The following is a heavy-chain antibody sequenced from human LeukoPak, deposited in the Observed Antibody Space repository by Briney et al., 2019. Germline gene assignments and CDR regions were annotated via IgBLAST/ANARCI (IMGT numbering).Heavy chain of an antibody. D-gene: IGHD6-13*01. V-gene: IGHV3-11*04. CDR1: GFTFSDYY. Sequence: PGGSLRLSCAASGFTFSDYYMSWIRQARGKGLEWVSYISSSGSTIYYADSVKGRFTISRDNAKNSLYLQMNSLRAEDTAVYYCARWQQLVRYFDYWGQGTLVTVSS. CDR2: ISSSGSTI. J-gene: IGHJ4*02. CDR3: ARWQQLVRYFDY.